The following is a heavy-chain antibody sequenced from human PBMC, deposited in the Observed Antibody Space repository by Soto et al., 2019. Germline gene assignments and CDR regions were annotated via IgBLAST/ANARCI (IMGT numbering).Heavy chain of an antibody. V-gene: IGHV3-48*02. CDR3: ARDNGIAGSFDP. Sequence: VGSLRLSCAASGFTFRSYSMNWVRQAPGKGLEWVSYISISGTAIYYADSVKGRFTISRDDAKNSLYLQMNSLRDEDTSVYYCARDNGIAGSFDPWGQGALVTVSS. D-gene: IGHD6-13*01. CDR2: ISISGTAI. CDR1: GFTFRSYS. J-gene: IGHJ5*02.